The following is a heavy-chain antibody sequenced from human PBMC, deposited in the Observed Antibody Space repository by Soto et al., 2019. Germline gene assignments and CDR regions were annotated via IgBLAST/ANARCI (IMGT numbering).Heavy chain of an antibody. V-gene: IGHV1-18*01. CDR1: GYTFTSYG. J-gene: IGHJ4*02. CDR3: ARDRSLLYYDFWSGYYLGDY. D-gene: IGHD3-3*01. CDR2: ISAYNGNT. Sequence: QVQLVQSGAEVKKPGASVKVSCKASGYTFTSYGISWVRQAPGQGLEWMGWISAYNGNTNYAQKLQGRVTMTTDTSTSTAYMELRSLRSDDTAVYYCARDRSLLYYDFWSGYYLGDYWGQGTLVTVSS.